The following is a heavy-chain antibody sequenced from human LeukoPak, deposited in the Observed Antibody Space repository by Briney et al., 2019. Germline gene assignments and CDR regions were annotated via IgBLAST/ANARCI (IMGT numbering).Heavy chain of an antibody. J-gene: IGHJ4*02. V-gene: IGHV5-51*01. CDR2: IYPGDSDT. Sequence: GESLKISCKGSGYSFSSYWIGWVRQMPGKALEWMGIIYPGDSDTRYSPSFHGQVTISADKSISTAYLQWSSLKASDTAMYYCARHPMITFGGVAFDYWGQGTLVTVSS. CDR1: GYSFSSYW. CDR3: ARHPMITFGGVAFDY. D-gene: IGHD3-16*01.